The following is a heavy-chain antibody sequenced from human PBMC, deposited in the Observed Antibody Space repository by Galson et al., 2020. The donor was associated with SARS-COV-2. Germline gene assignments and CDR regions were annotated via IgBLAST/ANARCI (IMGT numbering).Heavy chain of an antibody. D-gene: IGHD3-10*01. CDR2: IYTSGST. CDR1: GGSISSYY. CDR3: ARDRIDYYGSGSYGYWFDP. Sequence: ASETLSLTCTVSGGSISSYYWSWIRQPAGKGLEWIGRIYTSGSTNYNPSLKSRVTMSVDTSKNQFSLKLSSVTAADTAVYYCARDRIDYYGSGSYGYWFDPWGQGTLVPVSS. J-gene: IGHJ5*02. V-gene: IGHV4-4*07.